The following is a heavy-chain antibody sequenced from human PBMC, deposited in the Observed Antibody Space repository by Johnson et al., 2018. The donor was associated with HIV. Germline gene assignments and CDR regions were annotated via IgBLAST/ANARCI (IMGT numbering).Heavy chain of an antibody. J-gene: IGHJ3*02. Sequence: EVQLVESGGGVVQPGRSLRLSCAASGFTFSSYAMHWVRQAPGKGLEWVANIKQDGSEKYYVDSVKGRFTISRDNAKNSLYLQMNSLRAEDTAVYYCARDVTKDAFDIWGQGTMVTVSS. CDR3: ARDVTKDAFDI. V-gene: IGHV3-7*01. CDR2: IKQDGSEK. D-gene: IGHD4-17*01. CDR1: GFTFSSYA.